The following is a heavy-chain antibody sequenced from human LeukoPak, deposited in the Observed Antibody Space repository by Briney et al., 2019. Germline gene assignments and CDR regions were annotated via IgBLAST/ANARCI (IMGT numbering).Heavy chain of an antibody. CDR1: GGSISSGGYS. D-gene: IGHD3-3*01. V-gene: IGHV4-30-2*01. J-gene: IGHJ4*02. CDR2: IYHSGST. CDR3: ARGAHYDFWSGYYRGGMGSPLDY. Sequence: SETLSLTCAVSGGSISSGGYSWSWIRQPPGKGLEWIGYIYHSGSTYYNPSPKSRVTISVDRSKNQFSLKLSSVTAADTAVYYCARGAHYDFWSGYYRGGMGSPLDYWGQGTLVTVSS.